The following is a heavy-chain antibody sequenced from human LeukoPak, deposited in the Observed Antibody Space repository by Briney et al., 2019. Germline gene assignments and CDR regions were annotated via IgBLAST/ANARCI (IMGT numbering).Heavy chain of an antibody. CDR1: GGSISSYY. Sequence: SETLSLTCTVSGGSISSYYWSWIRQPPGKGLEWIGYIYYSGSTNYNPSLKSRVTISVDTSKNQFSLKLSSVTAADTAVYYCARETIAAAGIGRYYYYYYMDVWGKGTTVTVSS. CDR3: ARETIAAAGIGRYYYYYYMDV. V-gene: IGHV4-59*01. D-gene: IGHD6-13*01. CDR2: IYYSGST. J-gene: IGHJ6*03.